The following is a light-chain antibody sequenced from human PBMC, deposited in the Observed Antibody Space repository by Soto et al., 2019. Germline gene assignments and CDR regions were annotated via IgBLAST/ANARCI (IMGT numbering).Light chain of an antibody. CDR3: QQRSNWPPT. J-gene: IGKJ2*01. CDR2: DAS. CDR1: QSVSRY. Sequence: EIVLTQSPATLSVSPGERATLSCRASQSVSRYLAWYQQKPGQAPRLLIFDASNRATGIPARFSGSGSGTDFTLTISGLEPEDFAVYSCQQRSNWPPTFGQGTKLEIK. V-gene: IGKV3-11*01.